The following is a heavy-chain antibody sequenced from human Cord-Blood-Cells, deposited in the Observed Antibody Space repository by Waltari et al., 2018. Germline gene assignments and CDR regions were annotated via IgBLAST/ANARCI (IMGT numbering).Heavy chain of an antibody. CDR3: ASWGGYDILTGYYAFDI. CDR2: IIPIFGTA. J-gene: IGHJ3*02. CDR1: GGTFSSYA. V-gene: IGHV1-69*01. Sequence: SGAEVKKPGSSVKVSCKASGGTFSSYAISWVRQAPGQGLEWMGGIIPIFGTANYAQKFQGRVTITADESTSTAYMELSSLRSEDTAVYYCASWGGYDILTGYYAFDIWGQGTMVTVSS. D-gene: IGHD3-9*01.